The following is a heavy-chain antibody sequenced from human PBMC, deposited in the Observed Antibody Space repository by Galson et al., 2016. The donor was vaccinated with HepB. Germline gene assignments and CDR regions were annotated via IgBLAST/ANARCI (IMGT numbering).Heavy chain of an antibody. CDR3: ARLRRLTIFGVASSGYYFDY. D-gene: IGHD3-3*01. J-gene: IGHJ4*02. CDR1: GFTFSNYW. Sequence: SLRLSCAASGFTFSNYWMSWVRRAPGKGLEWVANIKEDGSEKYYVDSVKGRFTISGDNAKNSLYMQMNSLRAEDTAVYYCARLRRLTIFGVASSGYYFDYWGQGTLVTVSS. CDR2: IKEDGSEK. V-gene: IGHV3-7*01.